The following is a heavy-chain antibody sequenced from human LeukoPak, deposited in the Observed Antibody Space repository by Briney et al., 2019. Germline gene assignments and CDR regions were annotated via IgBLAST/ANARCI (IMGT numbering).Heavy chain of an antibody. CDR2: IVGRSGNP. CDR1: LFTFTTSA. D-gene: IGHD4-17*01. CDR3: AAADYGDYGRLDY. J-gene: IGHJ4*02. Sequence: GSSVKPSCKPSLFTFTTSAMQWVGRAGRHHRGGRGWIVGRSGNPNYAQKFQERVTITRDMSTSTAYMELSSLRSEDTAVYYCAAADYGDYGRLDYWGQGTLVTVSS. V-gene: IGHV1-58*02.